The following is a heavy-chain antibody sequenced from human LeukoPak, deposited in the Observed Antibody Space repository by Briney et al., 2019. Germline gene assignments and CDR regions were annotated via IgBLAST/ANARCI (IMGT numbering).Heavy chain of an antibody. Sequence: SETLSLTCAVYGGSFSGYYWSWIRQPPGKGLEWIGEVNHSGSTNYNPSLKSRVTISVDTSKNQFSLKLSSVTAADTAVYYCARVLLWNYDAFDIWGQGTMVTVSS. CDR1: GGSFSGYY. J-gene: IGHJ3*02. V-gene: IGHV4-34*01. CDR2: VNHSGST. CDR3: ARVLLWNYDAFDI. D-gene: IGHD3-10*01.